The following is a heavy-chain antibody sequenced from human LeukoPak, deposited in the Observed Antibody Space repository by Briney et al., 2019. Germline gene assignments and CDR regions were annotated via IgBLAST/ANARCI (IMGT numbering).Heavy chain of an antibody. Sequence: SETLSLTCTVPGGSISSGGYYWGWIRQHPGKGLEWIGYIYYSGSTYYNPSLKSRVTISVDTSKNQFSLKLSSVTAADTAVYYCAREAFAYCGGDCYYNWFDPWGQGTLVTVSS. CDR3: AREAFAYCGGDCYYNWFDP. D-gene: IGHD2-21*02. CDR1: GGSISSGGYY. J-gene: IGHJ5*02. V-gene: IGHV4-31*03. CDR2: IYYSGST.